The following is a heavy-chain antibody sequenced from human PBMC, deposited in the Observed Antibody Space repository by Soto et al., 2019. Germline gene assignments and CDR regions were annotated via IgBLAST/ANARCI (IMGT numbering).Heavy chain of an antibody. CDR3: ARDGAYCSGGSCYYYYYGMDV. Sequence: ASVKVSCKASGYTFTGYYMHWVRQAPGQGLEWMGWINPNSGGTNYAQKFQGWVTMTRDTSISTAYMELSRLRSDDTAVYYCARDGAYCSGGSCYYYYYGMDVWGQGTTVTVSS. D-gene: IGHD2-15*01. CDR2: INPNSGGT. J-gene: IGHJ6*02. CDR1: GYTFTGYY. V-gene: IGHV1-2*04.